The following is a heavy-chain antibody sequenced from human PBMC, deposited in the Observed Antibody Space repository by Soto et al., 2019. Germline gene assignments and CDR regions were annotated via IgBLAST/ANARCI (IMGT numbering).Heavy chain of an antibody. CDR1: GYSFSRYW. Sequence: GESLKSSCMGSGYSFSRYWIGWLRQKPGKGLEWMGIIYPGDSDTRYSPSFQGQVIISADKSISTAYLQWSSLKASDTAMYYCARQPRNCGGECYDFDYWGQGTVVTVSS. V-gene: IGHV5-51*01. CDR3: ARQPRNCGGECYDFDY. CDR2: IYPGDSDT. J-gene: IGHJ4*02. D-gene: IGHD2-21*01.